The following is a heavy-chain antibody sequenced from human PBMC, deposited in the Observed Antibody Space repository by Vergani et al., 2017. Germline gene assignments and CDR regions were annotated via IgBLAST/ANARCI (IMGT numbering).Heavy chain of an antibody. CDR2: IIPILKAV. J-gene: IGHJ4*02. Sequence: QVQLVQSGAEVKKPGASVKVSCKASGYTFTSYYMHWVRQAPGQGLEWMGGIIPILKAVNYAQKFQGIVTITADESTNTFDMDLARLRSEDTAVYYCATEGPTGYDYAFDHWGQGTLVIVSS. CDR3: ATEGPTGYDYAFDH. D-gene: IGHD5-12*01. V-gene: IGHV1-69*01. CDR1: GYTFTSYY.